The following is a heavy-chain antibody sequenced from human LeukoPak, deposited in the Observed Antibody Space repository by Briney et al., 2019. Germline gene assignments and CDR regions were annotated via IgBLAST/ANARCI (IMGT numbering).Heavy chain of an antibody. CDR1: GFTFSSYA. CDR3: ARELRRFDY. CDR2: IKEDGSEK. Sequence: GGSLRLSYAASGFTFSSYAMSWVRQAPGKGLEWVANIKEDGSEKYYVDSVKGRFTISRDNAKNSLYLQMNSLRAEDTAVYYCARELRRFDYWGQGTLVTVSS. D-gene: IGHD4-17*01. V-gene: IGHV3-7*01. J-gene: IGHJ4*02.